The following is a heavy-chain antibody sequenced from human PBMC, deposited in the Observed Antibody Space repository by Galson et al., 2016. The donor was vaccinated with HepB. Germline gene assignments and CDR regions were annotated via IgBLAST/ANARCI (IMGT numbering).Heavy chain of an antibody. CDR2: LPPAGGTT. D-gene: IGHD2-21*02. CDR3: ATIKNCGGDCDATFDI. CDR1: ENTFTTDY. V-gene: IGHV1-46*01. J-gene: IGHJ3*02. Sequence: SVKVSCTASENTFTTDYMNWVRQAPGQGLEWMGVLPPAGGTTIYAQKFQGRVTMTRDTSTSTVYMELNSLKSEDTAVYFCATIKNCGGDCDATFDIWGQGTMVTVSS.